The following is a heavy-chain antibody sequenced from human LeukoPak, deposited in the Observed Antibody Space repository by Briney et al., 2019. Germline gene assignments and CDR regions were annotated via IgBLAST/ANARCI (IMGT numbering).Heavy chain of an antibody. CDR3: ASIVGATQVNGAFDI. V-gene: IGHV3-30*02. D-gene: IGHD1-26*01. J-gene: IGHJ3*02. Sequence: PGGSLRLSCAASGFTFSSYGMHWVRQAPGKGLEWVAFIRYDGSNKYYADSVKGRFTISRDNSKNTLYLQMNSLRAEDTAVYYCASIVGATQVNGAFDIWGQGTMVTVSS. CDR1: GFTFSSYG. CDR2: IRYDGSNK.